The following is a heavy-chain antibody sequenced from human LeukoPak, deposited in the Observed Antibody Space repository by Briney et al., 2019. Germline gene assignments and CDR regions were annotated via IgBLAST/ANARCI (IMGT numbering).Heavy chain of an antibody. CDR3: AREGYSYGFNDY. D-gene: IGHD5-18*01. CDR1: GGTFSSYA. Sequence: SVKVSCKASGGTFSSYAISWVRQAPGQGLEWMGGIIPIFGTANYAQKFQGRVTITADESTSTAYMELSSLRSEDTAVYYCAREGYSYGFNDYWGQRTLVTVSS. V-gene: IGHV1-69*01. CDR2: IIPIFGTA. J-gene: IGHJ4*02.